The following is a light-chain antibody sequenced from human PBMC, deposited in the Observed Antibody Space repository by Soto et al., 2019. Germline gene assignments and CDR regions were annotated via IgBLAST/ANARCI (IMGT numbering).Light chain of an antibody. CDR2: GAS. V-gene: IGKV3-20*01. Sequence: EIVLTQSPGTLSLSPGERATLSCRASQSVSSNYLPWYQHKPGQTPRLLLYGASSRATGIPDRFSGSGSVTAFTLTIRSLEPEDCAVYYCQQFSQSPHTFGRGTKLEI. CDR1: QSVSSNY. CDR3: QQFSQSPHT. J-gene: IGKJ2*01.